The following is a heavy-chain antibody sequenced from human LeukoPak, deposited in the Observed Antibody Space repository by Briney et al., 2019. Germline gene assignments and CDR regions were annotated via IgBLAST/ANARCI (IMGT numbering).Heavy chain of an antibody. CDR1: GFTFSSYG. CDR2: ISGSGGST. V-gene: IGHV3-23*01. CDR3: AKATKRDDYGDG. J-gene: IGHJ4*02. Sequence: GGSLRLSCAASGFTFSSYGMSWVRQAPGKGLEWVSAISGSGGSTYYADSVKGRFTISRDNSKNTLYLQMNSLRAEDTAVYYCAKATKRDDYGDGWGQGTLVTVSS. D-gene: IGHD4-17*01.